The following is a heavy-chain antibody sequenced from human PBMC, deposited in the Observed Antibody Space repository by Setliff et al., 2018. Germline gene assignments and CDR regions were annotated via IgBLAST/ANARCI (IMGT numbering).Heavy chain of an antibody. CDR3: ARGHSGGYSNSFYWFFDV. CDR1: GYTFTSYY. J-gene: IGHJ2*01. V-gene: IGHV1-46*01. D-gene: IGHD5-18*01. Sequence: ASVKVSCKASGYTFTSYYMHWVRQAPGQGLEWMGIINPSGGSTSYAQKFQGRVTITADKSTSTAYMELSSLRSEDTAVYYCARGHSGGYSNSFYWFFDVWGRGTLVTVSS. CDR2: INPSGGST.